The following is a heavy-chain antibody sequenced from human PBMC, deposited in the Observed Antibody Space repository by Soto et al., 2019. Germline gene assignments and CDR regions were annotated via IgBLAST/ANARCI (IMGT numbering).Heavy chain of an antibody. CDR2: IIPIFGTA. CDR1: GGTFSSYA. J-gene: IGHJ5*02. CDR3: ARGIAVAGILAWFDP. V-gene: IGHV1-69*13. Sequence: SVKVSGKASGGTFSSYAISWVRQAPGQGLEWMGGIIPIFGTANYAQKFQGRVTITADESTSTAYMELSSLRSEDTAVYYCARGIAVAGILAWFDPWGQGTLVTVSS. D-gene: IGHD6-19*01.